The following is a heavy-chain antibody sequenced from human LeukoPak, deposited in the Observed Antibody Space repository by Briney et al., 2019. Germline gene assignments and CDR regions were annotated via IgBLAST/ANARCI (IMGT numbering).Heavy chain of an antibody. D-gene: IGHD3-3*01. V-gene: IGHV4-4*07. Sequence: PSETLSLTCTVSGSSISSYYWSWIRQPAGKGLEWIGRIYITGSTNYNPSLKSRVTMSVDTSKNQFSLKLSSVTAADTAVYYCAREVLAASPYFDYWGQGTLVTVSS. CDR1: GSSISSYY. CDR2: IYITGST. CDR3: AREVLAASPYFDY. J-gene: IGHJ4*02.